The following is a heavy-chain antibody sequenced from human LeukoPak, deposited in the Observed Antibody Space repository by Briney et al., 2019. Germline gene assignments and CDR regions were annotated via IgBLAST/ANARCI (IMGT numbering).Heavy chain of an antibody. V-gene: IGHV3-15*01. Sequence: GGSLRLSCAASGFTFSSAWLTWVRQPPGKGLEWVGHIKSRSDGGSTDYSAAVKGRFTVSRDDSRNMVHLRMNSLKTEDSAVYYCATEFYNNGYNFWGQGTPVTVSS. CDR1: GFTFSSAW. D-gene: IGHD5-24*01. J-gene: IGHJ4*02. CDR2: IKSRSDGGST. CDR3: ATEFYNNGYNF.